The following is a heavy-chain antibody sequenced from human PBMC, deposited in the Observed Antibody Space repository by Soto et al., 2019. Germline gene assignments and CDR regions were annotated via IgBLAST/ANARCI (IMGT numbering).Heavy chain of an antibody. V-gene: IGHV3-33*01. Sequence: PGGSLRLSCAASGFTFSSYGMHWVRQAPGKGLEWVAVIWYDGSNKYYADSVKARFTISRDNSKNTLYLQMNSLRAEDTAVYYCASGFSSGLLQGQNRPLDYWGQGTLVTVSS. CDR1: GFTFSSYG. CDR2: IWYDGSNK. D-gene: IGHD3-22*01. CDR3: ASGFSSGLLQGQNRPLDY. J-gene: IGHJ4*02.